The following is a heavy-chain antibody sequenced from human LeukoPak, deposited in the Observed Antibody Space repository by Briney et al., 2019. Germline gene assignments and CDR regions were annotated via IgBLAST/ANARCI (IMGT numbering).Heavy chain of an antibody. V-gene: IGHV4-61*02. CDR2: IYTSGST. CDR1: GGSISSGSYY. J-gene: IGHJ4*02. CDR3: ASQLPNCSGGSCYPRNQPFDY. Sequence: SQTLSLTCTVSGGSISSGSYYWSWIRQPAGKGLEWIGRIYTSGSTNYNPSLKSRVTISVDTSKNQFSLKLSSVTAADTAVYYCASQLPNCSGGSCYPRNQPFDYWGQGTLVTVSS. D-gene: IGHD2-15*01.